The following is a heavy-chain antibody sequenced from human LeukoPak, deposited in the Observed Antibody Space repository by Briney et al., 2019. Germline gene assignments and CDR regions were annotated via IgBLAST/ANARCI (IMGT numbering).Heavy chain of an antibody. CDR3: ATASQYYYVFNWFDP. CDR1: GFTFSSYA. J-gene: IGHJ5*02. Sequence: PGGSLRLSCAASGFTFSSYAMSWVRQAPGKGLEWVSAISGSGGSTYYADSVKGRFTISRDNSKNTLYLQMNSLRAEDTAVYYCATASQYYYVFNWFDPWGQGTLVTVSS. V-gene: IGHV3-23*01. D-gene: IGHD3-10*02. CDR2: ISGSGGST.